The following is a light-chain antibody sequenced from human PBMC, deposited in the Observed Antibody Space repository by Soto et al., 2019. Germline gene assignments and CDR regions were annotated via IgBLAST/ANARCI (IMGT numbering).Light chain of an antibody. V-gene: IGKV1-5*01. CDR2: DAS. CDR3: QQYNSSPLT. Sequence: DIQMTQSPSTLSASVGDRVTITCRANQSISDWLAWYQQKPGKAPKLLIYDASNLESGVPSRFSGSGSGTEFTLTISSLQPDDFATYYCQQYNSSPLTFGGWTKMEIK. J-gene: IGKJ4*01. CDR1: QSISDW.